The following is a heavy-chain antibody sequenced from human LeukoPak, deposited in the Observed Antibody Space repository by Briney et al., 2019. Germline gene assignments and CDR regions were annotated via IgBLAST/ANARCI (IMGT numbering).Heavy chain of an antibody. CDR3: ARGLYHYDSSGYPYYFDY. J-gene: IGHJ4*02. CDR1: GFTFSSYE. V-gene: IGHV3-48*03. D-gene: IGHD3-22*01. CDR2: ISSSGSTI. Sequence: AGGSLRLSCAASGFTFSSYEMNWVRQAAGKGREWVSYISSSGSTIYYADSVKGRFTISRDNAKNSLYLQMNSLRAEDTAVYYCARGLYHYDSSGYPYYFDYWGQGTLVTVSS.